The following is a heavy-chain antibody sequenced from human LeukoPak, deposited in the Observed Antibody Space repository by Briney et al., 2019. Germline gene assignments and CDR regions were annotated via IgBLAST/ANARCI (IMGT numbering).Heavy chain of an antibody. J-gene: IGHJ4*02. CDR1: GGTFSSYA. CDR3: ARDRARYSGYDFSNDLDY. D-gene: IGHD5-12*01. CDR2: IIPIFGTA. Sequence: ASVKVSCKASGGTFSSYAISWVRRAPGQGLEWMGGIIPIFGTANYAQKFQGRVTITADESTSIAYMELSSLRSEDTAVYYCARDRARYSGYDFSNDLDYWGQGTLVTVSS. V-gene: IGHV1-69*13.